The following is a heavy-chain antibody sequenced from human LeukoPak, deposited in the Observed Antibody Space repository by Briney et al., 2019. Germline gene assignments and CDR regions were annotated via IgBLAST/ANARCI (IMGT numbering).Heavy chain of an antibody. D-gene: IGHD3-10*01. J-gene: IGHJ4*02. CDR3: ARHPQHFGSGSYYTPFDN. CDR1: GDFVSSDYY. CDR2: IYRSGSP. Sequence: SETLSLTCGVSGDFVSSDYYWGWIRQPPGKGLEWIGSIYRSGSPTYNESLKSRVTISVDTSKNQFSLKLNSVTAADTAVYYCARHPQHFGSGSYYTPFDNGGQGTLVTVSS. V-gene: IGHV4-38-2*01.